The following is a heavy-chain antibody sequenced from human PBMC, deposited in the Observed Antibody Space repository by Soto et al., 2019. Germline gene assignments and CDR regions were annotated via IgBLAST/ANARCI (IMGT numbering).Heavy chain of an antibody. D-gene: IGHD6-6*01. CDR2: IIPIFGTT. CDR3: AREGGIAARLAYFDY. V-gene: IGHV1-69*13. Sequence: ASVKVSCKASGGTFNSYAIDWVRQAPGQGLEWMGGIIPIFGTTNYAQKFQGRVTITADESTSTAYMELSSLRSEDTAVYYCAREGGIAARLAYFDYWGQGTLVTVSS. J-gene: IGHJ4*02. CDR1: GGTFNSYA.